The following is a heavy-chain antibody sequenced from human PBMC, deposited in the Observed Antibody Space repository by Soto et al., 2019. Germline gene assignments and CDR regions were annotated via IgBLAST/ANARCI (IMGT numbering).Heavy chain of an antibody. CDR3: ARERTPTYHYDSSGYDAFDI. D-gene: IGHD3-22*01. V-gene: IGHV4-59*01. CDR2: IRYSGRT. CDR1: GGSMSSYY. J-gene: IGHJ3*02. Sequence: SETLSLTCSVSGGSMSSYYWSWVRQPPGKGLEWIGYIRYSGRTNYNPSLKSRVTISVDTSKNLFSLRLTSVTAADTAVYYCARERTPTYHYDSSGYDAFDIWGQGTMATVSS.